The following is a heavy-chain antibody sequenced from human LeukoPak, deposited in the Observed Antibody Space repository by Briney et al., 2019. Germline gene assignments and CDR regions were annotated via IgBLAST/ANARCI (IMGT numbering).Heavy chain of an antibody. Sequence: GGSLRLSCAASGLTFSSHWMHWVRQAPGKGLEWVAVIWYDGSNKYYADSVKGRFTISRDNSKNTLYLQMNSLRAEDTAVYYCARDMDYRRFDYWGQGTLVTVSS. V-gene: IGHV3-33*08. D-gene: IGHD4-11*01. CDR2: IWYDGSNK. CDR3: ARDMDYRRFDY. CDR1: GLTFSSHW. J-gene: IGHJ4*02.